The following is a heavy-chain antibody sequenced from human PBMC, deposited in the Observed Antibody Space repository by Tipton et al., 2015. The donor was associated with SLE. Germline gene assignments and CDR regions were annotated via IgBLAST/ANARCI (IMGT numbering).Heavy chain of an antibody. CDR3: ASTPMVRGVTPWY. CDR1: GGSFSSYY. J-gene: IGHJ4*02. Sequence: TLSLTCAVYGGSFSSYYWSWIRQPPGKGLEWIGYIYYSGSTNYNPSLKSRVTISVDTSKNQFSLKLSSVTAADTAVYYCASTPMVRGVTPWYWGQGTLVTVSS. CDR2: IYYSGST. D-gene: IGHD3-10*01. V-gene: IGHV4-59*08.